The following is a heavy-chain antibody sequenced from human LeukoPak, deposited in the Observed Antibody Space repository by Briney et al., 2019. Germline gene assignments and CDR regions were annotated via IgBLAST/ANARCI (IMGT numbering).Heavy chain of an antibody. Sequence: PSETLSLTCAVYSGSFSAYYWTWIRQPPGKGLEWIGEVNHSGSTNYNPSLKCRVTISVDTSKNQFSLELSSVTAADTAVYYCARGVTYYYDNNNYVPYYFDSWGRGTLVTVSS. V-gene: IGHV4-34*01. CDR2: VNHSGST. CDR3: ARGVTYYYDNNNYVPYYFDS. J-gene: IGHJ4*02. CDR1: SGSFSAYY. D-gene: IGHD3-22*01.